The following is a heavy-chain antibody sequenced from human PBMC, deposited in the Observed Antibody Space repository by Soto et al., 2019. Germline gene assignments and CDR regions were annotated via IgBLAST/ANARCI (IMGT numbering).Heavy chain of an antibody. D-gene: IGHD4-17*01. CDR1: GGSISSSSYY. CDR2: IYYSGST. J-gene: IGHJ3*02. V-gene: IGHV4-39*01. CDR3: ASPYGDYVLWGSENDAFDI. Sequence: QLQLQESGPGLVKPSQTLSLTCTVSGGSISSSSYYWGWIRQPPGKGLEWIGSIYYSGSTYYNPSLKRRVTISVDTSKNQFSLKLSSVTAADTAVYYCASPYGDYVLWGSENDAFDIWGQGTMVTVSS.